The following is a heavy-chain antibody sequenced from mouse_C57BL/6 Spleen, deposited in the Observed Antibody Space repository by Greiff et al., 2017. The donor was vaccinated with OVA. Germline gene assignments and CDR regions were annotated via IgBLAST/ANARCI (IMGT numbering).Heavy chain of an antibody. CDR2: IFPGSGST. Sequence: QVQLQQSGPELVKPGASVKISCKASGYTFTDYYINWVKQRPGQGLEWIGWIFPGSGSTYYNEKFKGKATLTVDKSSSTAYMLLSSLTSEDSAVYFWARQLYYGNYVWFAYWGQGTLVTVSA. CDR3: ARQLYYGNYVWFAY. CDR1: GYTFTDYY. J-gene: IGHJ3*01. D-gene: IGHD2-1*01. V-gene: IGHV1-75*01.